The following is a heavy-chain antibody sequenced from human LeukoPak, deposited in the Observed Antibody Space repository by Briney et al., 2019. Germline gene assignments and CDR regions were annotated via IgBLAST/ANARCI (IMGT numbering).Heavy chain of an antibody. Sequence: GGSLRLSCAASGFTFSSHSMIWVRQAPGKGLEWVSCISSTSTYIYYADSVQGRFIISRDNAKNTLYLQMNSLRAEDTAVYYCARGSLSYDAFDIWGQGTMVTVSS. V-gene: IGHV3-21*01. D-gene: IGHD1-26*01. CDR2: ISSTSTYI. CDR3: ARGSLSYDAFDI. CDR1: GFTFSSHS. J-gene: IGHJ3*02.